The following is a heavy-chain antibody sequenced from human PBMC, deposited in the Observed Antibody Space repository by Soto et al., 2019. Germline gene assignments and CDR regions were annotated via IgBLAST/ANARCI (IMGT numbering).Heavy chain of an antibody. CDR3: ASHRTFWPFDY. J-gene: IGHJ4*02. D-gene: IGHD2-8*01. V-gene: IGHV4-39*01. CDR2: ISYSDGS. CDR1: SGSISGRGSMSGRRFY. Sequence: SETMSLTCTVSSGSISGRGSMSGRRFYWGWMRQPPGKGLEWIASISYSDGSFYNSSLKSRLTSSVDTSKNQFSLSLRSVTAADTAVYYCASHRTFWPFDYWGQGTVVTVSS.